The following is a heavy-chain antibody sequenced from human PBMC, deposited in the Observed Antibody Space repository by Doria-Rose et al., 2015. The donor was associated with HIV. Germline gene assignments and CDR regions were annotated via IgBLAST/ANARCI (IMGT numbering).Heavy chain of an antibody. V-gene: IGHV2-26*01. CDR3: ARIKSSRWYHKYYFDF. CDR1: GVSLSSPGMG. J-gene: IGHJ4*02. CDR2: IFSDDER. Sequence: QITLKESGPVLVKPTETLTLTCTVSGVSLSSPGMGVSLIRQPPGKALEWLANIFSDDERSYKTSLKSRLTISMGTSKSQVVLTMTDMDPVDTATYYCARIKSSRWYHKYYFDFWGQGTLVIVSA. D-gene: IGHD6-13*01.